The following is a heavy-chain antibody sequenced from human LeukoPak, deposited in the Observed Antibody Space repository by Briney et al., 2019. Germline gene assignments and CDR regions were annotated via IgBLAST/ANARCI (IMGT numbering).Heavy chain of an antibody. J-gene: IGHJ4*02. CDR2: IYYSGST. D-gene: IGHD3-22*01. Sequence: PSETLSLTCTVSGGSISSYYWSWIRQPPGKGLEWIGYIYYSGSTNYNPSLKSRVTISVDTSKNQFSLKLSSVTAADTAVYYCARTIRGYYGSSGYFDYWGQGTLVTVSS. CDR1: GGSISSYY. V-gene: IGHV4-59*01. CDR3: ARTIRGYYGSSGYFDY.